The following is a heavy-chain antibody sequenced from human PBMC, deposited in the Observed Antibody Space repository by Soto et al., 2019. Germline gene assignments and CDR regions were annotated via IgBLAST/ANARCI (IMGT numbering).Heavy chain of an antibody. Sequence: ASVKVSCKASGYTFTSYDINWVRQATGQGLEWMGWMNPNSGNTGYAQKFQGRVTMTRNTSISTAYMELSSLRSEDTAVYYCARAGDDYRHYPLTYWGQGTLVPVAS. CDR1: GYTFTSYD. D-gene: IGHD4-17*01. CDR2: MNPNSGNT. CDR3: ARAGDDYRHYPLTY. J-gene: IGHJ1*01. V-gene: IGHV1-8*01.